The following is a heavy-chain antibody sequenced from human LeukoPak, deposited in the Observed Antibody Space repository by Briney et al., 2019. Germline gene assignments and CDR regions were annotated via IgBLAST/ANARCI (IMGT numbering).Heavy chain of an antibody. CDR1: GGSINNYY. J-gene: IGHJ6*02. V-gene: IGHV4-59*01. CDR3: ARAGPTDGGTIMDV. Sequence: SETLSLTCTVSGGSINNYYWSWIRQPPGKGLEGIGFIYFTGSTNYCPSLKSRVTVSVDTSKNQLSLKLSAVTAADTAVYYCARAGPTDGGTIMDVWGQGTTVTVSS. CDR2: IYFTGST. D-gene: IGHD2-15*01.